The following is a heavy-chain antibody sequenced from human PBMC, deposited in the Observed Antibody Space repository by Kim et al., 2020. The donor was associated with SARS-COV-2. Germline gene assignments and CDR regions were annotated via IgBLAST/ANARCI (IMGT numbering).Heavy chain of an antibody. D-gene: IGHD1-26*01. CDR1: GFTFSSYG. J-gene: IGHJ4*02. CDR3: AKTAWEIVGATIDY. Sequence: GGSLRLSCAASGFTFSSYGMHWVRQAPGKGLEWVAVISYDGSNKYYADSVKGRFTISRDNSKNTLYLQMNSLRAEDTAVYYCAKTAWEIVGATIDYWGQGTLVTVAS. V-gene: IGHV3-30*18. CDR2: ISYDGSNK.